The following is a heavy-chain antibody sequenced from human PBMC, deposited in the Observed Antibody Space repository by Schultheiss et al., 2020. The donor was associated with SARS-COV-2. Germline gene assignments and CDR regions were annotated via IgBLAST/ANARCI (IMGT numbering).Heavy chain of an antibody. V-gene: IGHV4-31*03. CDR2: IYYSGST. Sequence: SETLSLTCTVSGGSITSGGYYWGWIRQPPGKGLEWIGYIYYSGSTYYNPSLKSRVTISVDTSKNQFSLKLSSVTAADTAVYYCARVMDYGMDVWGQGTTVTVSS. D-gene: IGHD5-24*01. CDR1: GGSITSGGYY. CDR3: ARVMDYGMDV. J-gene: IGHJ6*02.